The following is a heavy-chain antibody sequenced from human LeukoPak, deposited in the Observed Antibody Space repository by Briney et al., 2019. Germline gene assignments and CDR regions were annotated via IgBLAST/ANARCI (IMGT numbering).Heavy chain of an antibody. Sequence: PGGSLRLSCAASGFTVSSNYMSWVRQAPGKGLEWVSVIYSGGSTYYADSVKGRFTISRDNSKSTLYLQMNSLRAEDTAVYYCARDSSYDSSGYYYNFDYWGQGTLVTVSS. D-gene: IGHD3-22*01. CDR1: GFTVSSNY. V-gene: IGHV3-66*01. J-gene: IGHJ4*02. CDR2: IYSGGST. CDR3: ARDSSYDSSGYYYNFDY.